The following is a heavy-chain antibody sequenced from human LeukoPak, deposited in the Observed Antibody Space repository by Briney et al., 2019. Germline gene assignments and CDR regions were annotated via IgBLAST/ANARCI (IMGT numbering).Heavy chain of an antibody. CDR1: GGSISGNH. D-gene: IGHD3-10*01. Sequence: SETLSLTCTVSGGSISGNHWSWIRQAPGKRLEWIGYIYYTGSTNYNPSLKSRITMSADTSKSQFSLNLSSVTAADTAVYYCARHLTQNYISGFDNWGQGTLVTVSS. V-gene: IGHV4-59*01. CDR3: ARHLTQNYISGFDN. CDR2: IYYTGST. J-gene: IGHJ5*02.